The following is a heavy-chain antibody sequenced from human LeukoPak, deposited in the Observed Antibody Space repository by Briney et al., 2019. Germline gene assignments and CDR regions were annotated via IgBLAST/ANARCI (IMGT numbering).Heavy chain of an antibody. J-gene: IGHJ5*02. V-gene: IGHV4-39*01. CDR1: GGSISSSSYY. Sequence: PSETLSLTYTVSGGSISSSSYYWDWIRQPPGKGLEWIGSISYSGSTFYNPSLKSRVTISVDTSKDQFSLKLSSVTAADTAVYYCAMTLLGYNWFDPWGQGTLVTVSS. D-gene: IGHD7-27*01. CDR3: AMTLLGYNWFDP. CDR2: ISYSGST.